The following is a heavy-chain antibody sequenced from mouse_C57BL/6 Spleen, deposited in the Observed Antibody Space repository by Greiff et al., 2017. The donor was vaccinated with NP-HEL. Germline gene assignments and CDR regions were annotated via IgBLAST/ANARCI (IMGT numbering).Heavy chain of an antibody. Sequence: QVQLQQPGAELVKPGASVKLSCKASGYTFTSYWMQWVKQRPGQGLEWIGEIDPSDSYTNYNQKFKGKATLTVDTSSSTAYMQLSSLTSEDSAVYYCAREETGTRNWGQGTTLTVSS. J-gene: IGHJ2*01. CDR1: GYTFTSYW. V-gene: IGHV1-50*01. CDR2: IDPSDSYT. CDR3: AREETGTRN. D-gene: IGHD4-1*01.